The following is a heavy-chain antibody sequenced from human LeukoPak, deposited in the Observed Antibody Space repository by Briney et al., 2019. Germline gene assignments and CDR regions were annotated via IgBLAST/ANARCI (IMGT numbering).Heavy chain of an antibody. D-gene: IGHD1-26*01. Sequence: GGSLRLSCAASGFTFSSYAMHWVRQAPGKGLEWVAIIKQDGTEKYYVDSVKGRFTISRDNAKNSLYLQMNSLRAEDTAVYYCARGVGATHFDYWGQGTLVTVSS. CDR2: IKQDGTEK. J-gene: IGHJ4*02. CDR3: ARGVGATHFDY. V-gene: IGHV3-7*04. CDR1: GFTFSSYA.